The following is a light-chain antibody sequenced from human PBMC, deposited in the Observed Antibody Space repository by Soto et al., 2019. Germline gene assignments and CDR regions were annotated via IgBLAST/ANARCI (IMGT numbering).Light chain of an antibody. J-gene: IGLJ1*01. V-gene: IGLV2-23*02. CDR1: RSDVGAYNL. Sequence: QSDLTQPASWSGYTGQSITIFCSGTRSDVGAYNLVSWYQQFPGKAPKLMIFEVSQRPSGVSSRFSGSKSGSTASLTISGLHAEDEADYYCCSFAGGRNVFGTGTKVTVL. CDR3: CSFAGGRNV. CDR2: EVS.